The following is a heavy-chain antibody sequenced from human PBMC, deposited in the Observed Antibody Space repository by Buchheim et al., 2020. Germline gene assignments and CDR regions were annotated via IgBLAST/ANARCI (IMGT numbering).Heavy chain of an antibody. V-gene: IGHV3-7*01. J-gene: IGHJ6*02. CDR2: IKEDGSEG. Sequence: EVQLVESGGGLVQPGGSLRLSCAASGFTFSSYWMTWVRQAPGKGLEWVANIKEDGSEGYYVDSLKGRFTISRDNAMNSLFLQMSSLRAEDTAVYYCARETRDYYGMDVWGQGTT. CDR1: GFTFSSYW. CDR3: ARETRDYYGMDV.